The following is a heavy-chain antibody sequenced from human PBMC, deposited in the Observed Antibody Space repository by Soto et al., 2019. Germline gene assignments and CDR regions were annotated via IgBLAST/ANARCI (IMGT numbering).Heavy chain of an antibody. V-gene: IGHV3-33*08. J-gene: IGHJ5*02. CDR1: GFTFKNYG. CDR2: IWYDGSNK. Sequence: GGSLRLSCAASGFTFKNYGMHWVRQAPGKGLEWVAVIWYDGSNKNYADSVKGRFTITRDNSKNTLYLQMNSLRAEDTAVYYCASSISWGQGTLVTVSS. CDR3: ASSIS.